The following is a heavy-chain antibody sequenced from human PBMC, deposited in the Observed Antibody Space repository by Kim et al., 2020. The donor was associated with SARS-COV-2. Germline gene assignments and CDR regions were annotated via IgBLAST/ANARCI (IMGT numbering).Heavy chain of an antibody. CDR3: ARGGPRYGSGRYYYYYGMDV. CDR2: INPNSGGT. Sequence: ASVKVSCKASGYTFTGYYMHWVRQAPGQGLEWMGRINPNSGGTNYAQKFQGRVTMTRDTSISTAYMELSRLRSDDTAVYYCARGGPRYGSGRYYYYYGMDVWGQGTTVTVSS. J-gene: IGHJ6*02. CDR1: GYTFTGYY. V-gene: IGHV1-2*06. D-gene: IGHD3-10*01.